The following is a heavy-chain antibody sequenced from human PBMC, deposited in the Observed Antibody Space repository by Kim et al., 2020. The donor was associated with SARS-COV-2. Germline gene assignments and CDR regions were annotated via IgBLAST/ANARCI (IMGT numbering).Heavy chain of an antibody. CDR3: ARLYFVGDVGVVTIFDY. D-gene: IGHD3-3*01. J-gene: IGHJ4*02. V-gene: IGHV4-59*12. Sequence: SETLSLTCTVSGGSISSYYWCWFRQPPGKGLEWFGYIYYSGSTTYNPSLKSRVTISVDTSKNKFSLKLSSATAADTAVYYCARLYFVGDVGVVTIFDYWGQGTLVTVSS. CDR2: IYYSGST. CDR1: GGSISSYY.